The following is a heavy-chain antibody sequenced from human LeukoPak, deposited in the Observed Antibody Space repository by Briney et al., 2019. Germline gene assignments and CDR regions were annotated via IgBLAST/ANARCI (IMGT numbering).Heavy chain of an antibody. CDR1: GFTFSDYY. CDR3: AKDPLEGVVGATGFVY. V-gene: IGHV3-11*01. Sequence: AGGSLRLSCAAFGFTFSDYYMSWIRQAPGKGLEWVSYISSSGSTIYYADSVKGRFTISRDNAKNSLYLQMNSLRAEDTAVYYCAKDPLEGVVGATGFVYWGQGTLVTVSS. J-gene: IGHJ4*02. CDR2: ISSSGSTI. D-gene: IGHD1-26*01.